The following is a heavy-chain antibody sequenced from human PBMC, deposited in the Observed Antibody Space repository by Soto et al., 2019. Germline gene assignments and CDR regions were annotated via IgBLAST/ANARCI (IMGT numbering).Heavy chain of an antibody. CDR3: AGNSGYVYYYYGMDV. V-gene: IGHV4-59*01. J-gene: IGHJ6*02. D-gene: IGHD5-12*01. Sequence: YNPSLKSRVTISVDTSKNQFSLKLSSVTAADTAVYYCAGNSGYVYYYYGMDVWGQGTTVTVSS.